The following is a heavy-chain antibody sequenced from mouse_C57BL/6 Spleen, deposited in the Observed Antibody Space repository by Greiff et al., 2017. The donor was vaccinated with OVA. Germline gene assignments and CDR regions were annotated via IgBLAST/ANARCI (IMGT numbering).Heavy chain of an antibody. CDR2: IWGVGST. Sequence: VQLVESGPGLVAPSQSLSITCTVSGFSLTSYGVDWVRQSPGKGLEWLGVIWGVGSTNYNSALKSRLSISKDNSKSQVFLKMNSLQTDDTAMYYCARRRDGNYDWYFDVWGTGTTVTVSS. J-gene: IGHJ1*03. CDR3: ARRRDGNYDWYFDV. D-gene: IGHD2-1*01. CDR1: GFSLTSYG. V-gene: IGHV2-6*01.